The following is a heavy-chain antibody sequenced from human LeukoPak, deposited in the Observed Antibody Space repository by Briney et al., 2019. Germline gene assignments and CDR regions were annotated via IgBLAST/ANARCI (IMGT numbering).Heavy chain of an antibody. D-gene: IGHD3-22*01. CDR1: GGSISSGSYY. V-gene: IGHV4-39*07. J-gene: IGHJ5*02. Sequence: KPSETLSLTCTVSGGSISSGSYYWGWIRQPPGKGLEWIGSIYHSGSTYYNPSLKSRVTISVDTSKNQFSLKLSSVTAADTAVYYCARVKYGYSYNWFDPWGQGTLVTVSS. CDR2: IYHSGST. CDR3: ARVKYGYSYNWFDP.